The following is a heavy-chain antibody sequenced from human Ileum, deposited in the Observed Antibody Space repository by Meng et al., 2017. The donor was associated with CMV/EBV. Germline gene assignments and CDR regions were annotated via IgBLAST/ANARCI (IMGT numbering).Heavy chain of an antibody. J-gene: IGHJ5*02. CDR3: ARASRSITIFGVVQTGFDP. V-gene: IGHV4-61*01. D-gene: IGHD3-3*01. CDR2: IYYSGST. CDR1: VSSGSYY. Sequence: VSSGSYYWSWIRQPPGKGLEWIGYIYYSGSTNYNPSLKSRVTISVDTSKNQFSLKLSSVTAADTAVYYCARASRSITIFGVVQTGFDPWGQGTLVTVSS.